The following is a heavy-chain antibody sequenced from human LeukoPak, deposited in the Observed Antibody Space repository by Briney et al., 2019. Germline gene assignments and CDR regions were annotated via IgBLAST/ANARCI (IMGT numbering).Heavy chain of an antibody. Sequence: GWSLRLSSAAAGFTSISYGMHWVRQAPGKGLEWVSAISGSGGSTYYADSVKGQFTISRDNSKNTLYLQMNSLRAEDTAVYYCAKDPANYYGSGSRDYFDYWGQGTLVTVSS. V-gene: IGHV3-23*01. D-gene: IGHD3-10*01. CDR2: ISGSGGST. CDR1: GFTSISYG. J-gene: IGHJ4*02. CDR3: AKDPANYYGSGSRDYFDY.